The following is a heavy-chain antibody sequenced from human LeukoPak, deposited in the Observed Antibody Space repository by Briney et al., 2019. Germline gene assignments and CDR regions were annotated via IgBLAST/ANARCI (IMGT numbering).Heavy chain of an antibody. CDR2: ISSSGSTI. CDR1: GFTFSSYE. D-gene: IGHD3-3*02. J-gene: IGHJ5*02. CDR3: ASLGIRGLNWFDP. Sequence: GGSLRLSCAASGFTFSSYEMNWVRQAPGKGLEWVSYISSSGSTIYYADSVKGRFTISRDSAKNSLYLQMNSLRAEDTAVYYCASLGIRGLNWFDPWGQGTLVTVSS. V-gene: IGHV3-48*03.